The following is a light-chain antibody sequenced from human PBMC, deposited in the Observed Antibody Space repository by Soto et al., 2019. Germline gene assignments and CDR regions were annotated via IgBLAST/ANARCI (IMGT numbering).Light chain of an antibody. V-gene: IGKV4-1*01. J-gene: IGKJ5*01. Sequence: DIVMTQSPDSLAVSLGERATINCKSSQSVFYSSDNKNYLHWYQQKPGQPPKLLIYWAFTRESGVPDRFSGSGSGTDFTLTISSLQAEDVAVYYCQQYYSTPITFGQGTRLEIK. CDR1: QSVFYSSDNKNY. CDR2: WAF. CDR3: QQYYSTPIT.